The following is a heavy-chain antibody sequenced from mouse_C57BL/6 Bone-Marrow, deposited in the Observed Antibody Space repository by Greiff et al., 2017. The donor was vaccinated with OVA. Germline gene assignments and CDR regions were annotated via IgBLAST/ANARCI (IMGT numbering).Heavy chain of an antibody. V-gene: IGHV1-66*01. J-gene: IGHJ1*03. CDR1: GYSFTSYY. CDR2: IYPGSGNT. Sequence: QVQLQQSGPELVQPGASVKISCKASGYSFTSYYIHWVKQRPGQGLEWIGWIYPGSGNTTYNEKFKGKATLTADTSSSTDYMPLSSLTSENSAVYYCARKGELGRGWYFDVWGTVTTVTVSS. D-gene: IGHD4-1*01. CDR3: ARKGELGRGWYFDV.